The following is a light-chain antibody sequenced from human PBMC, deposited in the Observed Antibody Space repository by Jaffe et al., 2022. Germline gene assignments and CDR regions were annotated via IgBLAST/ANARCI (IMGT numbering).Light chain of an antibody. CDR3: GTWDSSLSAGGDVV. Sequence: QSVLTQPPSVSAAPGQKVTISCSGSSSNIGNNYVSWYQQLPGTAPKLLIYENNKRPSGIPDRFSGSKSGTSATLGITGLQTGDEADYYCGTWDSSLSAGGDVVFGGGTKLTVL. V-gene: IGLV1-51*02. CDR2: ENN. CDR1: SSNIGNNY. J-gene: IGLJ2*01.